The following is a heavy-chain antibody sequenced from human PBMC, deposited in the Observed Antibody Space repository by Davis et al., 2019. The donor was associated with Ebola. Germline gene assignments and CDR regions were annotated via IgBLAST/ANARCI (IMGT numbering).Heavy chain of an antibody. D-gene: IGHD2-8*02. CDR2: INPSGGST. Sequence: AASVKVSCKASGYTFTSYYMHWVRQAPGQGLEWMGIINPSGGSTSYAQKFQGRVTMTRDTSTRTVYMELRSLRSEDTAVYYCVQGGTGGGLDYWGQGTLVTVSS. J-gene: IGHJ4*02. CDR3: VQGGTGGGLDY. CDR1: GYTFTSYY. V-gene: IGHV1-46*01.